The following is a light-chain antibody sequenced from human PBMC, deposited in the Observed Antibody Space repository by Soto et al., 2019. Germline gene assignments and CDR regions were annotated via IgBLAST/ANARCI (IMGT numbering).Light chain of an antibody. J-gene: IGKJ3*01. CDR1: QDIRND. V-gene: IGKV1-6*01. Sequence: ALQMTQSPSSLSASVGDRVTITCRASQDIRNDLGWYQQKPGKAPKLLIDTASSLQSGVPSRFSGSGSGSDFTLTISRLQPEDFATYYCLQDYSYPRFTFGPGTKVDIK. CDR2: TAS. CDR3: LQDYSYPRFT.